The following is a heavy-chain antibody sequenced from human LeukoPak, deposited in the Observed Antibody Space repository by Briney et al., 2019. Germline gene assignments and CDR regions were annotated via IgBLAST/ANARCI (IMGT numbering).Heavy chain of an antibody. CDR2: INPSGGST. D-gene: IGHD5-18*01. CDR1: GYTFTSYY. J-gene: IGHJ4*02. V-gene: IGHV1-46*01. Sequence: GASVKVSCKASGYTFTSYYMHWVRQAPGQGLEWMGIINPSGGSTSYAQKFQGRVTMTRDTSTSTVYMELSSLRSEDTAVYYCARESVNTAMVNGSRKSPNGSTVPRVRLGFDYWGQGTLVTVSS. CDR3: ARESVNTAMVNGSRKSPNGSTVPRVRLGFDY.